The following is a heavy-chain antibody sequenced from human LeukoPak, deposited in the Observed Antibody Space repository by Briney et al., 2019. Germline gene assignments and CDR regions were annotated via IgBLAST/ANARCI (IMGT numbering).Heavy chain of an antibody. CDR1: GFIFSSYA. J-gene: IGHJ5*01. Sequence: PGGSVRLSCAASGFIFSSYAMNWVRQAPGKGLEWVSGSSGSGSSTYYLDSVKGRFTISRDNSKNTLYLQMNSLRAEDTAVYYCAKSFYDSSGYYNWFDSCGQGPVVTVSS. V-gene: IGHV3-23*01. CDR2: SSGSGSST. D-gene: IGHD3-22*01. CDR3: AKSFYDSSGYYNWFDS.